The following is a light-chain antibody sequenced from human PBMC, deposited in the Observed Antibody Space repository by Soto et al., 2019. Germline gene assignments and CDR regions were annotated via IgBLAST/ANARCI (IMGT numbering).Light chain of an antibody. CDR3: QQRSSWPPL. Sequence: EIVLTQSPATLSLYPGERATLSCRASQSVGSYLVWYQQKPGQAPRLLIHGASNRATGIPARFSGSGSGTDFTLSISSLEPEDFAVYYCQQRSSWPPLFGQGTRLEIK. CDR1: QSVGSY. J-gene: IGKJ5*01. CDR2: GAS. V-gene: IGKV3-11*01.